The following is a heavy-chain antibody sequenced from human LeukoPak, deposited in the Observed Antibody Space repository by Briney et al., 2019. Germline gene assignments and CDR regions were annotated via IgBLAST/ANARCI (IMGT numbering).Heavy chain of an antibody. J-gene: IGHJ6*03. CDR3: ARDSGRFGEEYYYYYYYMDV. CDR1: GYTFTGYY. D-gene: IGHD3-10*01. CDR2: IDPNSGGT. Sequence: ASVKVSCKASGYTFTGYYMHWVRQAPGQGLEWMGRIDPNSGGTNYAQKFQGRVTMTRDTPISTAYMELSRLRSDDTAVYYCARDSGRFGEEYYYYYYYMDVWGKGTTVTVSS. V-gene: IGHV1-2*06.